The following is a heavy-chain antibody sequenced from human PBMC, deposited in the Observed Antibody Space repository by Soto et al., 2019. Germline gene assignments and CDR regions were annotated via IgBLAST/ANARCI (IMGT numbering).Heavy chain of an antibody. D-gene: IGHD6-13*01. CDR1: GFTFSSYS. CDR2: ISSSSSTI. CDR3: ARWGIEAAYGMDV. J-gene: IGHJ6*02. Sequence: EVQLVESGGGLVQPGGSLRLSCAASGFTFSSYSMNWVRQAPGKGLEWVSYISSSSSTIYYADSVKGRFTISRDNAKNSLYHQMNSLRDEDTAVYYCARWGIEAAYGMDVWGQGTTVTVSS. V-gene: IGHV3-48*02.